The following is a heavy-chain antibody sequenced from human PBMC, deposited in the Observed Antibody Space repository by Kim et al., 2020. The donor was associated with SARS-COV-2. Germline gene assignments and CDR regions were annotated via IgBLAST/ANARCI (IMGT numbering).Heavy chain of an antibody. D-gene: IGHD6-13*01. CDR1: GFTFDDYA. Sequence: GGSLRLSCAASGFTFDDYAMHWVRQAPGKGLEWVSGISWNSGSIGYADSVKGRFTISRDNAKNSLYLQMNSLRAEDTALISFAKVRFSSSWNDSFDIWG. CDR2: ISWNSGSI. V-gene: IGHV3-9*01. J-gene: IGHJ3*02. CDR3: AKVRFSSSWNDSFDI.